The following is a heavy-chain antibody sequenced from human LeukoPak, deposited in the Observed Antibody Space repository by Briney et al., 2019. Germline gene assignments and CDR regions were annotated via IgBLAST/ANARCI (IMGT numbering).Heavy chain of an antibody. Sequence: SQTVSLTCAISGDSVPSNSAAWHWIRQSPSRGLEWLGRTYYRSKRSNDYAVSVKSRITINPDTSQNQFSLQLNSLTAEDTAVYYCARAPIGGWYFDLWGRGTLVTVSS. V-gene: IGHV6-1*01. J-gene: IGHJ2*01. CDR3: ARAPIGGWYFDL. D-gene: IGHD2-15*01. CDR1: GDSVPSNSAA. CDR2: TYYRSKRSN.